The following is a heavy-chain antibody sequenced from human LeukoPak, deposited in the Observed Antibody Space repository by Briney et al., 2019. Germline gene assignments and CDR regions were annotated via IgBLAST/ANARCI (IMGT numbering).Heavy chain of an antibody. V-gene: IGHV1-69*06. D-gene: IGHD3-16*02. J-gene: IGHJ4*02. CDR2: IIPIFGTA. CDR1: GGTFSSYA. CDR3: ASGYYDYVWGSYPLDY. Sequence: ASVKVSCKASGGTFSSYAISWVRQAPGQGLEWMGGIIPIFGTANYAQKFQGRVTITADKSTSTAYTELSSLRSEDTAVYYCASGYYDYVWGSYPLDYWGQGTLVTVSS.